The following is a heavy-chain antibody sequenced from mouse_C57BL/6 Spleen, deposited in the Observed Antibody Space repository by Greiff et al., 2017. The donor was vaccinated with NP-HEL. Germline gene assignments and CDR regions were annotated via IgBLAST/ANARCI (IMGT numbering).Heavy chain of an antibody. D-gene: IGHD4-1*01. CDR1: GYTFTSYT. J-gene: IGHJ4*01. Sequence: VQLQQSGAELARPGASVKMSCKASGYTFTSYTMHWVKQRPGQGLEWIGYINPSSGYTKYNQKFKDKATLTADKSSSTAYMQLSSLTSEDSAVYYCARRGANWDSAMDYWGQGTSVTVSS. CDR3: ARRGANWDSAMDY. CDR2: INPSSGYT. V-gene: IGHV1-4*01.